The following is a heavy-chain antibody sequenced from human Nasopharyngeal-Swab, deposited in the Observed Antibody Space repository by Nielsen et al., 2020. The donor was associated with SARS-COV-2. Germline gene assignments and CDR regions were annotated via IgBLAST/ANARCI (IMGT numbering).Heavy chain of an antibody. Sequence: ASVKVSCKASGYTFTGYYMHWVRQATGQGLEWMGWMNPNSGNTDYAQKFQGRVTMTRNTSISTAYMELSSLRSEDTAVYYCARQTNHYGLYYFDYWGQGTLVTVSS. CDR3: ARQTNHYGLYYFDY. CDR1: GYTFTGYY. CDR2: MNPNSGNT. V-gene: IGHV1-8*02. D-gene: IGHD3-10*01. J-gene: IGHJ4*02.